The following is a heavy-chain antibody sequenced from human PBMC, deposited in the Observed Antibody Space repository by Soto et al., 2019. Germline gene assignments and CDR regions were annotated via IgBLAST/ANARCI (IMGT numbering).Heavy chain of an antibody. CDR3: ARTAYYYDSSGYYFDC. J-gene: IGHJ4*02. CDR2: IWYDGRNT. D-gene: IGHD3-22*01. CDR1: GFTFSSYG. Sequence: QVQLVESGGGVVQPGRSLRLSCAGSGFTFSSYGMHWVRQAPGKGLEWVAVIWYDGRNTYYADSVKGRFTISRDNSKNTLYLQMNSLRAEDTAVYYCARTAYYYDSSGYYFDCSGQGTLVTVSS. V-gene: IGHV3-33*01.